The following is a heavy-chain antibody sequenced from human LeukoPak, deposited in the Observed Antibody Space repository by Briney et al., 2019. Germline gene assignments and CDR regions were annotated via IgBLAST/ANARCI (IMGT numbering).Heavy chain of an antibody. J-gene: IGHJ4*02. CDR3: ARRRDLYSGSYYPLDY. D-gene: IGHD1-26*01. V-gene: IGHV5-51*01. CDR1: GYTFTSYW. Sequence: KVSCKASGYTFTSYWIGWVRQMPGKGLKWMGIIYPGDSDARYSPSFQGQVTISADKSISTAYLQWSSLKASDTAMYYCARRRDLYSGSYYPLDYWGQGTLVTVSS. CDR2: IYPGDSDA.